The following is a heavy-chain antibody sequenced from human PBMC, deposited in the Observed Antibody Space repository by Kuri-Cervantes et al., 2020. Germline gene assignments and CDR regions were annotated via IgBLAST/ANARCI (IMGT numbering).Heavy chain of an antibody. CDR3: ARDWVSIAAAGTWDAFDI. Sequence: SETLSLTCAVSGYSISSGYYWGWIRQPPGKGLEWIGSIYHSGSTYYNPSLKSRVTISVDTSKNQFSLKLSSVTAADTAVYYCARDWVSIAAAGTWDAFDIWGQGTMVTVSS. V-gene: IGHV4-38-2*02. D-gene: IGHD6-13*01. CDR2: IYHSGST. J-gene: IGHJ3*02. CDR1: GYSISSGYY.